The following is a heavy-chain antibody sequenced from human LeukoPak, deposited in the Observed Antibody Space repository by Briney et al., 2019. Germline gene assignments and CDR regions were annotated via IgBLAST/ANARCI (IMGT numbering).Heavy chain of an antibody. CDR1: GGSISSYY. Sequence: PSETLSLTCTVSGGSISSYYWSWIRQPPGKGLEWIGYIYYSGSTNYNPSLKSRVTISVDTSKNQFSLKLSSVTAADTAVYYCARDLRDYYGSGSYQYYYYGMDVWGQGTTVTVSS. D-gene: IGHD3-10*01. J-gene: IGHJ6*02. V-gene: IGHV4-59*01. CDR2: IYYSGST. CDR3: ARDLRDYYGSGSYQYYYYGMDV.